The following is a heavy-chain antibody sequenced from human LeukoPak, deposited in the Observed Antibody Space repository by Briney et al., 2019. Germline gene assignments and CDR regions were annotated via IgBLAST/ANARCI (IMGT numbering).Heavy chain of an antibody. D-gene: IGHD2-15*01. CDR2: FNHSGST. CDR1: ARSSGGYY. CDR3: APRRKDKIFDY. V-gene: IGHV4-34*01. J-gene: IGHJ4*02. Sequence: SQTRSPACAVHARSSGGYYCSCIRQPPGNVREWSGEFNHSGSTNYKPSLKSRVTLSVDTSKNQFSLKLSAVSAAETAVYYCAPRRKDKIFDYCGQGNLGTASS.